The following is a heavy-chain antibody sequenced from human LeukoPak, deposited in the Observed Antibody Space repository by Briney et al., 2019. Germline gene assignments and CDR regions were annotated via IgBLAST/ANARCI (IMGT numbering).Heavy chain of an antibody. CDR2: MYDSEKT. J-gene: IGHJ4*02. CDR1: GVSITSHY. D-gene: IGHD5-18*01. V-gene: IGHV4-59*11. CDR3: ATITRGSIYGYFDF. Sequence: SETLSLTCTVSGVSITSHYWSWIRQPPGKGLEWIGYMYDSEKTKDNLSFKSRSTLSADTSKNQFSLRLSSVTAEDTAVYYCATITRGSIYGYFDFWGQGILVTVSS.